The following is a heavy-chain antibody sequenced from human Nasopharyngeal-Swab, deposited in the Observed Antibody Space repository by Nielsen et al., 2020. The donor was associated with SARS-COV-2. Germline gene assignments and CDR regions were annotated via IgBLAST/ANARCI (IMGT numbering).Heavy chain of an antibody. Sequence: GESLKISCAASGFTFSSYGMHWVRQAPGKGLEWVAVISYDGSNKYYADSVKGRFTISRDNSKNTLYLQMNSLRAEDTAVYYCARGALAARPYNWFDPWGQGTLVTVSS. CDR2: ISYDGSNK. CDR1: GFTFSSYG. CDR3: ARGALAARPYNWFDP. V-gene: IGHV3-30*03. J-gene: IGHJ5*02. D-gene: IGHD2-15*01.